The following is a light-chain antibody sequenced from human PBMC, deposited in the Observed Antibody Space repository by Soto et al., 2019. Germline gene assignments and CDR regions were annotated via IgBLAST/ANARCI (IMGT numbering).Light chain of an antibody. Sequence: DIVMTQSPDSLVVSLGERATINCKSSQSVLYSSNNKNYLAWYQQKPGQPPKLLIYWASTRESGVPDRFSGSGSETDFTLTISSLQAEDVAVYYCQQYYDTPYTFGQGTKLEIK. CDR3: QQYYDTPYT. V-gene: IGKV4-1*01. CDR1: QSVLYSSNNKNY. J-gene: IGKJ2*01. CDR2: WAS.